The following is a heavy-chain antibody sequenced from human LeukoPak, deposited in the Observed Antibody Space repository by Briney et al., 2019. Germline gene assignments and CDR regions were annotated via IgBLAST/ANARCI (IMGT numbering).Heavy chain of an antibody. V-gene: IGHV3-33*01. CDR1: GFTFSSYG. CDR2: TWYDGSNK. J-gene: IGHJ4*02. Sequence: GGSLRLSCAASGFTFSSYGMHWVRQAPAKGLERVAVTWYDGSNKYYADSVKGRFTISRDNSKNTLYLQMNSLRDEDTAEYYCARDGWSGVRRLPSYWGQGTLVTVSS. CDR3: ARDGWSGVRRLPSY. D-gene: IGHD3-3*01.